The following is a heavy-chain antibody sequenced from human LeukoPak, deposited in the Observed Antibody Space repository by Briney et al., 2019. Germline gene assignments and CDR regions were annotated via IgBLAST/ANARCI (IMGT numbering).Heavy chain of an antibody. Sequence: GGSLTLSCAASGFTFIKYWMLWVRQAPGKGRESVSRINTDGTVTTYAQSVKGRFNVSRDNADNTMFLQMNSVRDEDTAVYYCATKQWLAPPPDSWGQGTPVTVSS. CDR1: GFTFIKYW. CDR3: ATKQWLAPPPDS. D-gene: IGHD6-19*01. CDR2: INTDGTVT. J-gene: IGHJ4*02. V-gene: IGHV3-74*01.